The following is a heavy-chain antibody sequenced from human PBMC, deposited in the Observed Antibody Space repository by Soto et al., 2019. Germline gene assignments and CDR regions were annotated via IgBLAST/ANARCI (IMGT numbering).Heavy chain of an antibody. V-gene: IGHV6-1*01. CDR1: GDSVSSNSAA. CDR2: TYYRSKWYN. CDR3: ASSHYYYDSSGYYGLFDY. D-gene: IGHD3-22*01. Sequence: SQTLSLTCVISGDSVSSNSAAWNWIRQSPSRGLEWLGRTYYRSKWYNDYAVSVKSRITINPDTSKNQFPLQLNSVTPEDTAVYYCASSHYYYDSSGYYGLFDYWGQGTLVTVSS. J-gene: IGHJ4*02.